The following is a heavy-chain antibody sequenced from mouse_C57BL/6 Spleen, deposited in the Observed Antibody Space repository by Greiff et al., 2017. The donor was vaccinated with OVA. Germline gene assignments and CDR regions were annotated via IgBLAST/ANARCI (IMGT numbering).Heavy chain of an antibody. J-gene: IGHJ2*01. V-gene: IGHV6-3*01. CDR2: IRLKSDNYAT. CDR1: GFTFSNYW. Sequence: EVQLVESGGGLVQPGGSMKLSCVASGFTFSNYWMNWVRQSPEKGLEWVAQIRLKSDNYATHYAESVKGRFTISRDDSKSSVYLQINNLRAEDTGIYYYTDYYGDYWGQGTTLTVSS. CDR3: TDYYGDY.